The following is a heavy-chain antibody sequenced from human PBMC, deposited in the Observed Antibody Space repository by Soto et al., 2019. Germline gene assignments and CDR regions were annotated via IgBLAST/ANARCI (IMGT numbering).Heavy chain of an antibody. V-gene: IGHV1-2*04. J-gene: IGHJ6*02. CDR2: INPNSGGT. D-gene: IGHD4-17*01. CDR3: ARAHDYGDSDYYYYRMDV. Sequence: SVKVSCKASGYTFTGYYMHWVRQAAGQGLEWMGWINPNSGGTNYAQKFQGWVTMTRDTSISTAYMELSRLRSDDTAVYYCARAHDYGDSDYYYYRMDVWGQGTTVTVSS. CDR1: GYTFTGYY.